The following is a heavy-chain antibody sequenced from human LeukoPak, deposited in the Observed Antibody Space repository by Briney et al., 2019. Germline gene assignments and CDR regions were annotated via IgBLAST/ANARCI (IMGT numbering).Heavy chain of an antibody. CDR2: INHSGST. CDR3: ARGKYSYSSGWYPRFYYYYMDV. J-gene: IGHJ6*03. D-gene: IGHD6-19*01. Sequence: SETLSLTCAVYGGSFSGYYWSWIRQPPGKGLEWIGEINHSGSTNYNPSLKSRVTISVDTSKNQFSLKLSSVTAADTAVYYCARGKYSYSSGWYPRFYYYYMDVWGKGTTVTVSS. V-gene: IGHV4-34*01. CDR1: GGSFSGYY.